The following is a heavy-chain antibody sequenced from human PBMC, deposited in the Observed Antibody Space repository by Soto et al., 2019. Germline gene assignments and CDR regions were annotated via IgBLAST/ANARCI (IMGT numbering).Heavy chain of an antibody. CDR2: ISASVGST. CDR3: AKGRSKVGPPYFGMDV. J-gene: IGHJ6*02. Sequence: EVQLLESGGALVQPGGSLKLSCAASGYTFKTYALNWVRQAPGKGLEWVSAISASVGSTYYADSVKGRFTLSRDNAKDMLYLQMNSLGPADAAVYISAKGRSKVGPPYFGMDVWGRGTAVTVSS. CDR1: GYTFKTYA. D-gene: IGHD1-26*01. V-gene: IGHV3-23*01.